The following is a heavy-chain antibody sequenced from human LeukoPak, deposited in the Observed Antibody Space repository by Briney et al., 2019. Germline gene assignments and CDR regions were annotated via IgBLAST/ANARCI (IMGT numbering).Heavy chain of an antibody. D-gene: IGHD5-18*01. V-gene: IGHV1-69*04. CDR1: GGTFSSYA. CDR2: IIPILGIA. Sequence: ASVRVSCKASGGTFSSYAISWVRQAPGQGLEWMGRIIPILGIANYAQKFQGRVTITADKSTSTAYMELSSLRSEDTAVYYCAREVGAMVSWFDPWGQGTLDTVSS. J-gene: IGHJ5*02. CDR3: AREVGAMVSWFDP.